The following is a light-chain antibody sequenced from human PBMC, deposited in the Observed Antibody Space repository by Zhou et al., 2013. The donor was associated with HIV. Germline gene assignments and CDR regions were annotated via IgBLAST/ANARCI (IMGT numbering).Light chain of an antibody. CDR1: QSLLHSDGKTY. Sequence: DIVMTQTPLSLSVTPGQPASISCKSSQSLLHSDGKTYLSWYVQKSGQSPQLLLYEVSTRFSGVPQRFSGSGSGTQFTLHISPVEAADVGVYYCMQGMQAPSTFGQGTKLEI. J-gene: IGKJ1*01. V-gene: IGKV2D-29*02. CDR2: EVS. CDR3: MQGMQAPST.